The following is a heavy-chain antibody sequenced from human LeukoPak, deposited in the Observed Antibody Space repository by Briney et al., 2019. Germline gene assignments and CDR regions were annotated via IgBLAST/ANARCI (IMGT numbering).Heavy chain of an antibody. D-gene: IGHD2-2*02. CDR3: AKVRYCSSTSCYTAFDY. CDR2: ISYDRSNK. J-gene: IGHJ4*02. Sequence: GRSLRLSCAASGFTFSSYGMHWVGQAPGRGLEWLAVISYDRSNKYYADSVKGRFTISRDNSKNTLYLQMNSLRAEDTAVYYCAKVRYCSSTSCYTAFDYWGQGTLVTVSS. V-gene: IGHV3-30*18. CDR1: GFTFSSYG.